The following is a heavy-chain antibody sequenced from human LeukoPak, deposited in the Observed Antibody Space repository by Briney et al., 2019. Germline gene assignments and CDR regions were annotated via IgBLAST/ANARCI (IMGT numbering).Heavy chain of an antibody. CDR1: GGSISSGGYY. D-gene: IGHD6-6*01. J-gene: IGHJ4*02. V-gene: IGHV4-30-2*01. Sequence: SETLSLTCTVSGGSISSGGYYWSWIRQPPGKGLEWIGYIYHSGSTYYNPSLKSRVTISVDRSKNQFSLKLSSVTAADTAVYYCAREGDSSSSGYFDYWGQGTLVTVSS. CDR2: IYHSGST. CDR3: AREGDSSSSGYFDY.